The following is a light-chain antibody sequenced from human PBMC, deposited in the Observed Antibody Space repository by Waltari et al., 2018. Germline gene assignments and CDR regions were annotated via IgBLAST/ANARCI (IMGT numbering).Light chain of an antibody. V-gene: IGKV2-30*01. Sequence: DVVMTQSPLSLPVTLGQPASISCRSSQSLVYSDGNTYLNWFQQRPGQPPRRLIYNVSNRDSGVPDRFSGSGSGTDFTLKISRVEAGDVGVYYCMQGTHWPPYTFGQGTKLEIK. J-gene: IGKJ2*01. CDR1: QSLVYSDGNTY. CDR3: MQGTHWPPYT. CDR2: NVS.